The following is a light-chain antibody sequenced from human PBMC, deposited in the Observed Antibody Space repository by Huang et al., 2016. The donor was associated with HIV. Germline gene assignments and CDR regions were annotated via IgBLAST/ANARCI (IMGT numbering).Light chain of an antibody. V-gene: IGKV3-15*01. Sequence: EIVMTQSPATLSVSPGERATLSCRASQSVSSNLAWYQQKPGQAPRLLIYGASTRATGIPARLRGSGSGTEFTLTISSLQSKDFAIYYCQQYNNWPGYTFGQGTKLEIK. CDR2: GAS. J-gene: IGKJ2*01. CDR3: QQYNNWPGYT. CDR1: QSVSSN.